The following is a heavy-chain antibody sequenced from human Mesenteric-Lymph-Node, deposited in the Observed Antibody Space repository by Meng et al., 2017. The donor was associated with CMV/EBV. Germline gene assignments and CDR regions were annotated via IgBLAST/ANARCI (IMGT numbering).Heavy chain of an antibody. Sequence: LSLTCAVYGGSFSGYYWSWIRQPPGKGLEWIGEINHSGSTNYNPSLKSRVTISVDTSKNQFSLKLSSVTAADTAVYYCARGWFGVDYWGQGTLVTVSS. J-gene: IGHJ4*02. V-gene: IGHV4-34*01. D-gene: IGHD3-10*01. CDR1: GGSFSGYY. CDR2: INHSGST. CDR3: ARGWFGVDY.